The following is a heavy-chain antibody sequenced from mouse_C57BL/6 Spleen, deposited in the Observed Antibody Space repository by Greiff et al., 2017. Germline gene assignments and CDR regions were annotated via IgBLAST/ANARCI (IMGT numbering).Heavy chain of an antibody. CDR2: INPSSGYT. CDR3: ARAVYSSYSCYAMDY. Sequence: VKLMESGAELAKPGASVKLSCTASGYTFTSYWLHWVKQRPGQGLAWIGYINPSSGYTKYNQKFKDKATLTTDKSSSTASMQLSSLTYEDTAVYSEARAVYSSYSCYAMDYWGQGTSVTVAA. CDR1: GYTFTSYW. D-gene: IGHD2-5*01. J-gene: IGHJ4*01. V-gene: IGHV1-7*01.